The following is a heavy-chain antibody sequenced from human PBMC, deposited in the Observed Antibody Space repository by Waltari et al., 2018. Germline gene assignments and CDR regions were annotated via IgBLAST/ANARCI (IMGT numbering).Heavy chain of an antibody. CDR3: ARGYMSIAAAGDYYMDV. Sequence: QVQLQQWGAGLLKPSETLSLTCAVDGESFSGYYWSWIRQPPGKGLEWIGEINQSASTNCIPSLKSRLTISAATSKNQFSLKLRSGTAADPAVYYFARGYMSIAAAGDYYMDVWGKGTTVTVSS. CDR2: INQSAST. D-gene: IGHD6-13*01. CDR1: GESFSGYY. J-gene: IGHJ6*03. V-gene: IGHV4-34*01.